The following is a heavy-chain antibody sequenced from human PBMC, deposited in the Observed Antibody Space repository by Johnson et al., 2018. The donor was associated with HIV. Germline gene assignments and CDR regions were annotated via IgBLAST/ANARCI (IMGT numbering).Heavy chain of an antibody. J-gene: IGHJ3*02. D-gene: IGHD4-17*01. Sequence: EQLEESGGGLVQPGGSLRLSCAASGFTVRSNYMSWVRQAPGKGLEWVSLIYSGDTTYYADSVKGRFTISRDNSKNTLYLQMNSLRAEDTAVYYCARMTTTVSHHDAFDIWGQGTMVTVSS. CDR3: ARMTTTVSHHDAFDI. V-gene: IGHV3-66*01. CDR2: IYSGDTT. CDR1: GFTVRSNY.